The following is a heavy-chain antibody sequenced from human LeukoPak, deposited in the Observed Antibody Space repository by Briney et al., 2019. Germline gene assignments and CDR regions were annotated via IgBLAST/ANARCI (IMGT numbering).Heavy chain of an antibody. D-gene: IGHD3-22*01. V-gene: IGHV4-59*01. J-gene: IGHJ6*03. CDR2: LYYGGST. Sequence: SETLSLTCTVSGGSITSYYWSSIRQPPGKGLEWSVYLYYGGSTNYNPSLKSRVTISLDTSKNQFSLNLSSVTAADTAVYYCARRFSSYDSSGYSFYYYLDVWGKGTTVTVSS. CDR3: ARRFSSYDSSGYSFYYYLDV. CDR1: GGSITSYY.